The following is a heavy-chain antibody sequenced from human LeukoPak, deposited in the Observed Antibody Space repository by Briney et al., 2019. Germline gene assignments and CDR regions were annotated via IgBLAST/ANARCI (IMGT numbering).Heavy chain of an antibody. CDR1: GFTSSYFW. CDR3: ARTPYYYGLDV. Sequence: GGSLRLSCAASGFTSSYFWMYWVRQAPGQGLVWVSRINNDGSSTSYADSVKGRFTISRDNAKNTLSLQMNSLRAEDTAVYYCARTPYYYGLDVWGQGTTVTVSS. V-gene: IGHV3-74*01. J-gene: IGHJ6*02. CDR2: INNDGSST.